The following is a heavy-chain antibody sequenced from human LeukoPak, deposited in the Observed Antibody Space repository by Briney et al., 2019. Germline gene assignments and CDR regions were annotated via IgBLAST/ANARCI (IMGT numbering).Heavy chain of an antibody. D-gene: IGHD6-13*01. V-gene: IGHV1-2*04. CDR1: GYTFTGYY. CDR2: INPNSGGT. J-gene: IGHJ5*02. Sequence: ASVKVSCKASGYTFTGYYMHWVRQAPGQGLEWMGWINPNSGGTNYAQKFQGWVTMTRDTSISTAYMELSRLRSDDTAVYYCARAYPAGYSSSWYEAWGQGTLVTVSS. CDR3: ARAYPAGYSSSWYEA.